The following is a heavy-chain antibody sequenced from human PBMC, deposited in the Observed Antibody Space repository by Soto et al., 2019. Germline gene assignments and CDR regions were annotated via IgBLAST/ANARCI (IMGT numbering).Heavy chain of an antibody. CDR2: IKSKTDGGTT. Sequence: GGSLRLSCAASGFTFSNAWMSWVRQAPGKGLEWVGRIKSKTDGGTTDYAAPVKGRFTISRDDSKNTLYLQMNSLKTEDTAVYYCTTDPRHYDILTGYSYYFDVWGQGTLVTVSS. CDR3: TTDPRHYDILTGYSYYFDV. CDR1: GFTFSNAW. J-gene: IGHJ4*02. V-gene: IGHV3-15*01. D-gene: IGHD3-9*01.